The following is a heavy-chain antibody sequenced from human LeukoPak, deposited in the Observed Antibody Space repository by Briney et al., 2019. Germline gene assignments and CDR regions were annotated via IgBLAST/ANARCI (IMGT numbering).Heavy chain of an antibody. CDR3: ARDRDIWGSYYFDY. CDR2: INSDGSST. D-gene: IGHD3/OR15-3a*01. CDR1: GFPFSSYW. J-gene: IGHJ4*02. Sequence: GGSLSLSCAASGFPFSSYWMHWVRQAPGKGLVWVSRINSDGSSTSYADSVKGRFTISRDNAKNTLYLQMNSLRAEDTAVYYCARDRDIWGSYYFDYWGQGTLVTVSS. V-gene: IGHV3-74*01.